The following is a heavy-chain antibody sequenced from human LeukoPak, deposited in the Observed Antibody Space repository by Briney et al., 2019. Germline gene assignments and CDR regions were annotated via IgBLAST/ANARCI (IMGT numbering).Heavy chain of an antibody. CDR1: GYTLTELS. CDR3: ARVATEDRNWFDP. Sequence: ASVKVSCKVSGYTLTELSMHWVRQAPGKGLEWMGGFDPDNGDTNYAQKLQGRVTMTTDTSTSTAYMELSSLRSDDTAVYYCARVATEDRNWFDPWGQGTLVTVSS. V-gene: IGHV1-24*01. J-gene: IGHJ5*02. CDR2: FDPDNGDT.